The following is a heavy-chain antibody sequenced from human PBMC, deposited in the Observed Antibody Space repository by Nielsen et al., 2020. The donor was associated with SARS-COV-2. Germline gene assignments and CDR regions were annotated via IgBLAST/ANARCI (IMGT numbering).Heavy chain of an antibody. Sequence: GGSLRLSCAASGFTFSNAWMSWVRQAPGKGLEWVGRIKSKTDGGTTDYAAPVKGRFTISRDDSKNTLYLQMNSLKTEDTAVYYCTTDIDKYYDYVWGSYGVDYWGQGTLVTVSS. V-gene: IGHV3-15*01. CDR2: IKSKTDGGTT. CDR3: TTDIDKYYDYVWGSYGVDY. CDR1: GFTFSNAW. D-gene: IGHD3-16*01. J-gene: IGHJ4*02.